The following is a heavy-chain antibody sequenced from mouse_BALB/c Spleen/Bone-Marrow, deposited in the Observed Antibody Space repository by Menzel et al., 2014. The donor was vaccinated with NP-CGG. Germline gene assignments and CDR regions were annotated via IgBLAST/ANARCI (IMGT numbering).Heavy chain of an antibody. V-gene: IGHV1-7*01. D-gene: IGHD2-2*01. J-gene: IGHJ3*01. CDR3: ARYHYGYDGFAY. Sequence: VHLVESGAGLAKPGASVKMSCKASGYTFTSYWMHWVKQRSGQGLEWIGYINPSTGYTEYNQKFKDKATLTADKSSSTAYMQLSSLTSEDSAVYYCARYHYGYDGFAYWGQGTLVTVSA. CDR1: GYTFTSYW. CDR2: INPSTGYT.